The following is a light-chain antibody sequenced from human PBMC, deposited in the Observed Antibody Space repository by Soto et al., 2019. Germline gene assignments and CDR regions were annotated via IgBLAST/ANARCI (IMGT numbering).Light chain of an antibody. V-gene: IGLV2-8*01. CDR1: SSDVGGYNY. J-gene: IGLJ2*01. Sequence: QSALTQPPSASGSPGQSVTISCTGTSSDVGGYNYVSWYQQHPGEVPKLIIYEVNKRPSGVPARFSGSKSGNTASLTGSGLQGEDEADYYCSSYAGGDNYVVFGGGTKLTVL. CDR2: EVN. CDR3: SSYAGGDNYVV.